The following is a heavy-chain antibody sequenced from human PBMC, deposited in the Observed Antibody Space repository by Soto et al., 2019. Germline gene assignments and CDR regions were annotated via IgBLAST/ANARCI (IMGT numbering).Heavy chain of an antibody. CDR2: ISSGSNFI. Sequence: EVQLVESGGGLVKPGESLRLSCAASGFTFSAYAMNWVRQAPGKGLEWVSSISSGSNFIYYADSLKGRFTVSRDNAKTYLYLQMNRLRAEDTAVYSCAPPGVVDPQFDYWGQGTLVTVSS. J-gene: IGHJ4*02. D-gene: IGHD2-15*01. CDR1: GFTFSAYA. V-gene: IGHV3-21*02. CDR3: APPGVVDPQFDY.